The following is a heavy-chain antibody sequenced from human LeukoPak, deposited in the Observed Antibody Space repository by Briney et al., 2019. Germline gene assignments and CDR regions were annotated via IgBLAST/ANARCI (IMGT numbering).Heavy chain of an antibody. CDR2: TNPNSGGT. D-gene: IGHD2-2*01. CDR3: ARDSPQNCSSTSCYVGYYGMDV. J-gene: IGHJ6*02. Sequence: ASVKVSCKASGYTFTGYYMHWVRQAPGQGLEWMGWTNPNSGGTNYAQKFQGRVTMTRDTSISTAYMELSRLRSDDTAVYYCARDSPQNCSSTSCYVGYYGMDVWGQGTTVTVSS. V-gene: IGHV1-2*02. CDR1: GYTFTGYY.